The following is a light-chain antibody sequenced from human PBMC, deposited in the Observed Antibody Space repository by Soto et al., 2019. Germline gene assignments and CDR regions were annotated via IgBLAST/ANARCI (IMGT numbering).Light chain of an antibody. CDR1: SSDVGAYNY. CDR2: EVT. V-gene: IGLV2-14*01. CDR3: SSYTTTSTLVV. Sequence: QSALTQPASVSGSPGQSITISCTGTSSDVGAYNYVSWYQQLPGTAPKLMMYEVTNRPSGVSNRFSGSKSGNTASLTISGLQAEDEADYYCSSYTTTSTLVVFGTGTKLTVL. J-gene: IGLJ1*01.